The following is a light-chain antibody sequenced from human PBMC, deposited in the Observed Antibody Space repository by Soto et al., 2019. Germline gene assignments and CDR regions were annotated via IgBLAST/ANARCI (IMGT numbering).Light chain of an antibody. Sequence: QSALTQPASVSGSPGQSITISCTGTSSDVGGYNYVSWYQQHPGKAPKLIIYEVSDRPSGVSNRFSGSRSGNTASLTISGLQAEDEADYYCSSYTSNTIVVFGGGTKLTVL. CDR2: EVS. J-gene: IGLJ2*01. CDR1: SSDVGGYNY. V-gene: IGLV2-14*01. CDR3: SSYTSNTIVV.